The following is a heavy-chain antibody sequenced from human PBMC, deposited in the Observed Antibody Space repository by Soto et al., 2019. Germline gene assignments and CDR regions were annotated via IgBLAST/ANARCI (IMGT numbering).Heavy chain of an antibody. CDR3: ARQNYYGSGSYYNPHPRLAFDY. J-gene: IGHJ4*02. V-gene: IGHV4-59*08. Sequence: PSETLSLTCTVAGGSISSYYWSWIRQPPGKGLEWIGYIYYSGSTNYNPSLKSRVTISVDTSKNQFSLKLSSVTAADTAVYYCARQNYYGSGSYYNPHPRLAFDYWGQGTLVTVSS. D-gene: IGHD3-10*01. CDR2: IYYSGST. CDR1: GGSISSYY.